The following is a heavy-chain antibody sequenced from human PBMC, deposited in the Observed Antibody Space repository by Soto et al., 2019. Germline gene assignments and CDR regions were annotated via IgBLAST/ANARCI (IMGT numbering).Heavy chain of an antibody. J-gene: IGHJ5*02. D-gene: IGHD3-10*01. V-gene: IGHV3-15*07. CDR3: TTTYYYGSGSYFSPVWFDP. CDR1: GFTFSNAW. Sequence: GGSLRLSCAASGFTFSNAWVNWVRQAPGKGLEWVGRIKSKTDGGTTDYAAPVKGRFTISRDDSKNTLYLQMNSLKTEDTAVYYCTTTYYYGSGSYFSPVWFDPWGQGTLVTVSS. CDR2: IKSKTDGGTT.